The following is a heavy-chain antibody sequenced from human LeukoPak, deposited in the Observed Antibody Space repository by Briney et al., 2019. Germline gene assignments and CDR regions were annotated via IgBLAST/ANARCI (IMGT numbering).Heavy chain of an antibody. CDR3: AGTMTTAWFDP. V-gene: IGHV4-59*02. Sequence: SETLSLTCTVSGDPGSNYYWSWIRQSPGKGPEWIGNIYYSGNTNCNPSLKSRVTMSVDMSKNQFSLKLSSVTAADTAVYYCAGTMTTAWFDPWGQGTLVTVSS. D-gene: IGHD1-14*01. CDR1: GDPGSNYY. J-gene: IGHJ5*02. CDR2: IYYSGNT.